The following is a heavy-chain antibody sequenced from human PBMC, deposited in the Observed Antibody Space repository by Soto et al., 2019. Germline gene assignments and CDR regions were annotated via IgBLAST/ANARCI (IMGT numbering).Heavy chain of an antibody. Sequence: QVQLVQSGAEVKKPGASVKVSCKASGYIFTNYVINWVRQATGQGLEYLGWINRNSGNTGYIRKFQGRVTMTRNNSIYTAYMELRSQIFERTAVYYCAGGLKYGGYSTWFDHWGQVNLVTVSS. CDR2: INRNSGNT. CDR3: AGGLKYGGYSTWFDH. V-gene: IGHV1-8*01. J-gene: IGHJ5*02. CDR1: GYIFTNYV. D-gene: IGHD4-17*01.